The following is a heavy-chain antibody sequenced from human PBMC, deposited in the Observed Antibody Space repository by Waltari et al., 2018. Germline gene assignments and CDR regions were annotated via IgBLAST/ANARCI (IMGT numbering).Heavy chain of an antibody. CDR1: GFTFRSYA. Sequence: EVQLLESGGGLVQPGGSLRLSCVASGFTFRSYALRWVRPARGKGLDWVSAISGSGGSTYFADSVKGRFTISRDNSKNTLYLQMNSLRAEDTAVYYCAAPAGYHYYYYYGMDVWGQGTTVTVSS. D-gene: IGHD2-15*01. CDR2: ISGSGGST. V-gene: IGHV3-23*01. J-gene: IGHJ6*02. CDR3: AAPAGYHYYYYYGMDV.